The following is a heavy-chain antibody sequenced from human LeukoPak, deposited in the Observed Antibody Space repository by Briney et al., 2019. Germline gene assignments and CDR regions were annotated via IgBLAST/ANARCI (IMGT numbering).Heavy chain of an antibody. CDR3: ARDSGDSGSYTNWFDP. J-gene: IGHJ5*02. CDR1: GFTFSDYY. D-gene: IGHD1-26*01. V-gene: IGHV3-11*01. CDR2: ISSSGSTI. Sequence: PGESLRLSCAASGFTFSDYYMSWIRQAPGKGLEWVSYISSSGSTIYYADSVKGRFTISRDNAKNSLYLQMNSLRAEDTAVYYCARDSGDSGSYTNWFDPWGQGTLVTVSS.